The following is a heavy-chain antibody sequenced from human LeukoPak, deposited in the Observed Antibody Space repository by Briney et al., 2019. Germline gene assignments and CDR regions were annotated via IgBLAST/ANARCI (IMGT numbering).Heavy chain of an antibody. V-gene: IGHV3-7*01. CDR2: IKQDGSDR. D-gene: IGHD6-13*01. Sequence: PGGSLRLSCAASGFTFSSYWMSWVRQAPGKGLEWVANIKQDGSDRRYVGSVEGRFTISRDNTKNSLSLEMNSLRVEDTAVYYCARHDGSNRPFEYWGQGNLVYVSS. CDR1: GFTFSSYW. J-gene: IGHJ4*02. CDR3: ARHDGSNRPFEY.